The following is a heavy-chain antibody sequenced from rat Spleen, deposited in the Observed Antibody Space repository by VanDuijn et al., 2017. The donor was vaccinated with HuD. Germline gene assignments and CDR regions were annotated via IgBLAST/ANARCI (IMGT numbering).Heavy chain of an antibody. CDR2: ISTGAGNT. J-gene: IGHJ4*01. Sequence: EVQLVESGGGLVQPGRSLKLSCAASGFTFSNYDMAWVRQAPTKGLEWVASISTGAGNTYYRDSVKGRFTISRDNAKSTLYLQMDSLRSEDTATYYCARHYYDGTYYYYVMDAWGQGASVTVSS. V-gene: IGHV5S23*01. D-gene: IGHD1-12*02. CDR1: GFTFSNYD. CDR3: ARHYYDGTYYYYVMDA.